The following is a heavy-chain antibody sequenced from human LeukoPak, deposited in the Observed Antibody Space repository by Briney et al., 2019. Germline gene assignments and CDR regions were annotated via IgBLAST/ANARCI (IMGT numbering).Heavy chain of an antibody. CDR2: ISYDGSDK. CDR1: GFTFSSYA. V-gene: IGHV3-30*03. CDR3: AREQWLVLNYFDS. Sequence: GGSLRLSCAASGFTFSSYAMHWVRQAPGKGLEWVAVISYDGSDKYYVDSVKGRFTISRGNSKNTLYLQMNSLRAEDTAVYYCAREQWLVLNYFDSWGQGTLVTVSS. D-gene: IGHD6-19*01. J-gene: IGHJ4*02.